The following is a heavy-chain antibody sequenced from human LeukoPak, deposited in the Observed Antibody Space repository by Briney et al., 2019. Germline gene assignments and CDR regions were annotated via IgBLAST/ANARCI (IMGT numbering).Heavy chain of an antibody. J-gene: IGHJ2*01. Sequence: SETLSLTCTVSGGSISSYYWSWIRQPPGKGLEWIGYIYYSGSTNYNPSLKSRVTISVDTSKNQFSLKLSSVTAADTAVYYCARPRGSSGLNRNWYLDLWGRGTLVTVSS. CDR3: ARPRGSSGLNRNWYLDL. D-gene: IGHD6-19*01. V-gene: IGHV4-59*01. CDR2: IYYSGST. CDR1: GGSISSYY.